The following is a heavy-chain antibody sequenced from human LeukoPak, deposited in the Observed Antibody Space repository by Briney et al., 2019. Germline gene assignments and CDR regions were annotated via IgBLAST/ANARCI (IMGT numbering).Heavy chain of an antibody. J-gene: IGHJ3*02. D-gene: IGHD6-19*01. CDR2: ISSSSSTI. Sequence: GGSLRLSCAASGFTFSSYSMNWVRQAPGKGLEWGSYISSSSSTIYYADSVKGRFTISRDNAKNSPYLQMNSLRAEDTAVYYCARAEGYSSGLRGSAFDIWGQGTMVTVSS. V-gene: IGHV3-48*04. CDR3: ARAEGYSSGLRGSAFDI. CDR1: GFTFSSYS.